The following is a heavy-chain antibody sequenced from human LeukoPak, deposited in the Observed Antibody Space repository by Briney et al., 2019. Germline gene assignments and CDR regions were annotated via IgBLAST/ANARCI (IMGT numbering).Heavy chain of an antibody. D-gene: IGHD6-6*01. CDR2: IYYSGST. Sequence: PSETLSLTCTVSGGSISSSSYYWGWIRQPPGKGLEWIGSIYYSGSTYYNPSLKSRVTISVDTSKNQFSLKLSSVTAADTAVYYCARHRQYSRDAFDIWGQGTMVTVSS. J-gene: IGHJ3*02. V-gene: IGHV4-39*01. CDR3: ARHRQYSRDAFDI. CDR1: GGSISSSSYY.